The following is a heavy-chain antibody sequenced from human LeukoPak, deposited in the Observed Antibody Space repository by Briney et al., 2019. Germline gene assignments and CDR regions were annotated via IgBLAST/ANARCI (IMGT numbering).Heavy chain of an antibody. CDR3: ASSYGSSAYYPFDY. J-gene: IGHJ4*02. CDR2: ISDSGGST. D-gene: IGHD3-22*01. V-gene: IGHV3-23*01. Sequence: GGSLRLSCVASGFAFRNNALSWVRQAPGKGLEWVSLISDSGGSTNYAVSVKGRFTISRDNSKNTLYLQMNTLRAEDTAIYYCASSYGSSAYYPFDYWGQGTLVTVFS. CDR1: GFAFRNNA.